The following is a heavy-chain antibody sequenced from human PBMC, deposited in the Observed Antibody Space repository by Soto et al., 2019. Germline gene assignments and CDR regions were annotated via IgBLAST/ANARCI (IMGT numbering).Heavy chain of an antibody. CDR2: INHSGST. D-gene: IGHD6-19*01. CDR1: GGSFSGYY. CDR3: ARGLWGEAVAGTGDYYFDY. J-gene: IGHJ4*02. Sequence: SETLSLTCAVYGGSFSGYYWSWIRQPPGKGLEWIGEINHSGSTNYNPSLKSRVTISVDTSKNQFSLKLSSVTAADTAVYYCARGLWGEAVAGTGDYYFDYWGQGTLVTVSS. V-gene: IGHV4-34*01.